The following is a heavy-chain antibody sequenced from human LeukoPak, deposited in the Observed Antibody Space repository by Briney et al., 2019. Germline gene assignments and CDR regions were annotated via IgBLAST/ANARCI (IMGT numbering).Heavy chain of an antibody. CDR3: ARGYCSGGTCYLVENWLDP. CDR1: GYTLTAYY. V-gene: IGHV1-2*06. D-gene: IGHD2-15*01. Sequence: ASVKVSCKASGYTLTAYYIHWVRQAPAQGLEGMGRIHPNSGGTDYAQNFQGRVNMTRDTSISTAYMELSRLRSDDTAVYYCARGYCSGGTCYLVENWLDPWGQGTLVTVSS. J-gene: IGHJ5*02. CDR2: IHPNSGGT.